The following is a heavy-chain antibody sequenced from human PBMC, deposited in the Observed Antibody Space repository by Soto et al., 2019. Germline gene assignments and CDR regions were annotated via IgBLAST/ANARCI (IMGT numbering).Heavy chain of an antibody. D-gene: IGHD3-10*01. CDR2: IYHSGST. V-gene: IGHV4-30-2*01. CDR3: ARVKPGGWFDP. Sequence: PSETLSLTCAVSGGSISSGGYSWSWIRQPPGKGLEWIGYIYHSGSTYYNPSLKSRVTISVDRSKNQFSLKLSSVTAADTAVYYCARVKPGGWFDPWAQGTLVTGSS. J-gene: IGHJ5*02. CDR1: GGSISSGGYS.